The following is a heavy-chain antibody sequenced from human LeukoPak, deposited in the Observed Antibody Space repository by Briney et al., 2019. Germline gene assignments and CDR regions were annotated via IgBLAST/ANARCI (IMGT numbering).Heavy chain of an antibody. CDR2: ISGSGVMT. Sequence: GGSLGLSCAASGFTFSDYAMTWVRQAPGKGLEWVATISGSGVMTYYADSVKGRFTVSGDNSKNTVYLQMSSLTAADTAVYYCAKDRSIGTYYTFDHWGQGTLVTVSS. CDR1: GFTFSDYA. D-gene: IGHD1-26*01. V-gene: IGHV3-23*01. CDR3: AKDRSIGTYYTFDH. J-gene: IGHJ4*02.